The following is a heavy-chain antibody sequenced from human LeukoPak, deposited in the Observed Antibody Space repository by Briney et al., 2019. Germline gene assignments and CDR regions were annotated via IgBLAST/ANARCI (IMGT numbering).Heavy chain of an antibody. V-gene: IGHV4-59*01. CDR3: ARLLFWRYDSRGKNWFDP. D-gene: IGHD3-22*01. J-gene: IGHJ5*02. CDR2: IYYSGST. Sequence: PSETLSLTCTVSGGSISSYYWSWIRQPPGKGLEWIGYIYYSGSTNYNPSLKSRVTISVDTSKNQFSLKLSPVTAADTAVYYCARLLFWRYDSRGKNWFDPWGQGTRVTVSS. CDR1: GGSISSYY.